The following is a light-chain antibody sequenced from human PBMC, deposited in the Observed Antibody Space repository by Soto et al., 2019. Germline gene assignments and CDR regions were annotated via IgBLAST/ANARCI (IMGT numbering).Light chain of an antibody. Sequence: QSALTQPASVSGSPGQSIAFSCTGTFSDVGGYDYVSWYQQHPDKAPKLMIYEVTKRPSGVSNRFSGSKSGNTASLTISGLQPEDEADYYCSSHTSGSTRVFGSGTKVTVL. V-gene: IGLV2-14*01. CDR1: FSDVGGYDY. CDR3: SSHTSGSTRV. CDR2: EVT. J-gene: IGLJ1*01.